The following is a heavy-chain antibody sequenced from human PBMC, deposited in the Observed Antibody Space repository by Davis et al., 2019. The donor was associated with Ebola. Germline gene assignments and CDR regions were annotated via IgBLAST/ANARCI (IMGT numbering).Heavy chain of an antibody. J-gene: IGHJ4*02. V-gene: IGHV3-30*02. Sequence: PGGSLRLSCAASGFTFSSYGMHWVRQAPGKGLEWVAFIRYDGSNKYYADSVKGRFTISRDNSKNTLYLQMNSLRAEDTAVYYCAKGGAWWELLIDYWGQGTLVTVSS. CDR2: IRYDGSNK. D-gene: IGHD1-26*01. CDR3: AKGGAWWELLIDY. CDR1: GFTFSSYG.